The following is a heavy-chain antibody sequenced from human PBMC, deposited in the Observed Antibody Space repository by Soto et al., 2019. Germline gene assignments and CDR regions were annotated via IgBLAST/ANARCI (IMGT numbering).Heavy chain of an antibody. D-gene: IGHD3-22*01. Sequence: EVQLLESGGGLVQPGGSLRLSCVASGFTFSSYAMHWVRQAPGKGLEWVSGVSYSGGGTYHADSVKGRLTISRDNAKNSVYLQMNSLRDEDTAVYYCARDHDSSGKIHYDYGMDVWGQGTTVTVS. CDR3: ARDHDSSGKIHYDYGMDV. J-gene: IGHJ6*02. CDR1: GFTFSSYA. CDR2: VSYSGGGT. V-gene: IGHV3-23*01.